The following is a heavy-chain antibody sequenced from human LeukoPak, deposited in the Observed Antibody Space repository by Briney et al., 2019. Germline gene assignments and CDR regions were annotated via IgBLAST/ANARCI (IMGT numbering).Heavy chain of an antibody. J-gene: IGHJ4*02. V-gene: IGHV3-23*01. D-gene: IGHD6-19*01. CDR1: GFTFSTYA. Sequence: PGGSLRLSCAASGFTFSTYALSWVRQAPGKGLEWVSTISGSDGSTYYADSVKGRFTISRDNSKNALYLQMNSLRAEDTAAYYCAKDSSGWDFDYWGQGTLVTVSS. CDR2: ISGSDGST. CDR3: AKDSSGWDFDY.